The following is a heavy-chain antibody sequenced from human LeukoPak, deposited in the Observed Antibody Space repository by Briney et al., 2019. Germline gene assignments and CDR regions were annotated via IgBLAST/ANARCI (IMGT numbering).Heavy chain of an antibody. CDR3: ASSGYSSSWYYYYGMDV. Sequence: SETLSLTCTVSGGSISSYYWSWIRQPPGKGLEWIGYIYYSGSTNYNPSLKSRVTISVDTSKNQFSLKLSSVTAADTAVYYCASSGYSSSWYYYYGMDVWGQGTTVTVSS. CDR1: GGSISSYY. J-gene: IGHJ6*02. V-gene: IGHV4-59*01. D-gene: IGHD6-13*01. CDR2: IYYSGST.